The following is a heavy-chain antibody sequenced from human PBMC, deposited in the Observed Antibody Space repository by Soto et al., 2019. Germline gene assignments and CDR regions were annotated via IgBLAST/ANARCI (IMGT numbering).Heavy chain of an antibody. CDR1: GFIFSSYG. V-gene: IGHV3-30*03. D-gene: IGHD1-1*01. Sequence: QVQLVESGGGVVQPGRSLRLSCAASGFIFSSYGIHWVRQAPGKGLEWVAVISYDGRNKYYADSVKGRFTISRDNSKNTLYLQMNSLRAEDTAVYYCATDGKGTIAYWGQGTLVTVSP. J-gene: IGHJ4*02. CDR2: ISYDGRNK. CDR3: ATDGKGTIAY.